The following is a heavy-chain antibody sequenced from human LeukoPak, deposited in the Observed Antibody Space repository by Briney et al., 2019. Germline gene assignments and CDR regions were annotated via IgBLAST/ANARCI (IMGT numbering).Heavy chain of an antibody. CDR2: ISYDGSNK. CDR1: GFTFSSYA. D-gene: IGHD4-11*01. V-gene: IGHV3-30*04. Sequence: GSLRLSCAASGFTFSSYAMHWVRQAPGMGLEWVAVISYDGSNKYYADSVEGRFTISRDNSKNTLYLQMNSLRAEDTAVYYCARDYSNYGWFDPWGQGTLVTVSS. J-gene: IGHJ5*02. CDR3: ARDYSNYGWFDP.